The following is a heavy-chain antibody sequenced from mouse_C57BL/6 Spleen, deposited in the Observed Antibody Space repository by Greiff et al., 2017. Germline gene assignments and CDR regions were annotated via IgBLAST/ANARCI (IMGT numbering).Heavy chain of an antibody. J-gene: IGHJ2*01. V-gene: IGHV1-55*01. CDR3: ARSRDYSNYLDY. D-gene: IGHD2-5*01. Sequence: QVQLQQPGAELVKPGASVKMSCKASGYTFTSYWITWVKQRPGQGLEWIGDIYPGSGSTNYNEKFKSKATLTVDKSSSTAYMQLSSLTSEDSAVYYCARSRDYSNYLDYWGQGTTLTVSS. CDR1: GYTFTSYW. CDR2: IYPGSGST.